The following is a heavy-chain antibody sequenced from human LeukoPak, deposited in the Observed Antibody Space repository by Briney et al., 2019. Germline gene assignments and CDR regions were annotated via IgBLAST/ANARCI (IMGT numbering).Heavy chain of an antibody. Sequence: GGSLRLSCAASGFTFSSYSMNWVRQAPGKGLEWVSSISSSSSYIYYADSVKSRFTISRGNAKNSLYLQMNSLRAEDTAVYYCARWLCSGGSCNFDYWGQGTLVTVSS. J-gene: IGHJ4*02. CDR2: ISSSSSYI. D-gene: IGHD2-15*01. CDR3: ARWLCSGGSCNFDY. CDR1: GFTFSSYS. V-gene: IGHV3-21*01.